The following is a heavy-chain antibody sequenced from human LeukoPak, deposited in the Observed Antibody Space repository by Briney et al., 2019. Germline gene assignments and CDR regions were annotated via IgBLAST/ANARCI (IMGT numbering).Heavy chain of an antibody. J-gene: IGHJ5*02. V-gene: IGHV1-18*01. CDR2: ISAYNGNT. Sequence: GASVKVSCKASGYTFTSYGISWVRQAPGQGRECMGWISAYNGNTNYAQKLQGRVTMTTDTSTSTAYMELRSLRSDDTAVYYCARRVGATTLNWFDPWGQGTLVTVSS. D-gene: IGHD1-26*01. CDR1: GYTFTSYG. CDR3: ARRVGATTLNWFDP.